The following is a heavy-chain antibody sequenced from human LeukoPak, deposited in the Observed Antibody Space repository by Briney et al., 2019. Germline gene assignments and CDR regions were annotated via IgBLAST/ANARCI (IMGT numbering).Heavy chain of an antibody. CDR2: ISSSSSYI. CDR3: ARDGGTSIQLWLDYYYGMDV. Sequence: RAGGSLRLSCAASGFTFSSYSMNWVRQAPGKGLEWVSSISSSSSYIYYADSVKGRFTISRDNAKNSLYLQMNSLRAEDTAVYYCARDGGTSIQLWLDYYYGMDVWGQGTTVTVSS. CDR1: GFTFSSYS. J-gene: IGHJ6*02. D-gene: IGHD5-18*01. V-gene: IGHV3-21*01.